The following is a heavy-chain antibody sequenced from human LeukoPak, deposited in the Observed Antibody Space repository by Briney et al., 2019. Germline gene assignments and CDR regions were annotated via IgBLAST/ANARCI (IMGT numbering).Heavy chain of an antibody. Sequence: SETLSLTCTVSGGSISSSNYYWGWIRQPPGKGLEWIGEINHSGSTNYNPSLKSRVTISIDTSKNQFSLKLSSVTAADTAVYYCARSSDYYDSSGYSPFDYWGQGTLVTVSS. CDR3: ARSSDYYDSSGYSPFDY. J-gene: IGHJ4*02. D-gene: IGHD3-22*01. V-gene: IGHV4-39*07. CDR2: INHSGST. CDR1: GGSISSSNYY.